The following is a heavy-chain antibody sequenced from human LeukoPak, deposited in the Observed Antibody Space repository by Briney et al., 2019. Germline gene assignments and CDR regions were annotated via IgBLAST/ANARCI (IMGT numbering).Heavy chain of an antibody. CDR3: AKSPLSITIFGVVLGRMDV. V-gene: IGHV3-23*01. J-gene: IGHJ6*02. CDR1: GFTFSSYA. Sequence: GGSLGLSCAASGFTFSSYAMSWVRQAPGKGLEWVSAISGSGGSTYYADSVKGRFTISRDNSKNTLYLQMNSLRAEDTAVYYCAKSPLSITIFGVVLGRMDVWGQGTTVTVSS. D-gene: IGHD3-3*01. CDR2: ISGSGGST.